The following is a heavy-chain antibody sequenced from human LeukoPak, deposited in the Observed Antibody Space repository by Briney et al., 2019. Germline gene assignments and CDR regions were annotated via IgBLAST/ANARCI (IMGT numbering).Heavy chain of an antibody. CDR1: GYTFTGYY. CDR2: INPKSGGT. Sequence: GASVKVSCKASGYTFTGYYMHWVRQARGQGLEWMGWINPKSGGTKYAQKFQGRVTMTRDTSISTAYMELNRLTSDDTAVYYCAREFYYDSSGEIDYWGQGTLVTVSS. D-gene: IGHD3-22*01. V-gene: IGHV1-2*02. CDR3: AREFYYDSSGEIDY. J-gene: IGHJ4*02.